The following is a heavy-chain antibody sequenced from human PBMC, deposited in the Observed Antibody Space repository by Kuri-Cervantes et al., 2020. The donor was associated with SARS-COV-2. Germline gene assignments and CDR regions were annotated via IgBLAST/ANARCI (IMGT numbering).Heavy chain of an antibody. D-gene: IGHD3-22*01. V-gene: IGHV3-7*01. Sequence: GESLKISCAASGFTFSSYWMSWVRQAPGKGLEWVANIKQDGSEKYYVDSVKGRFTISRDNSKNTLYLQMNSLRAEDTAVYYCARESDPYDSSLPDYWGQGTLVTVSS. CDR2: IKQDGSEK. CDR3: ARESDPYDSSLPDY. CDR1: GFTFSSYW. J-gene: IGHJ4*02.